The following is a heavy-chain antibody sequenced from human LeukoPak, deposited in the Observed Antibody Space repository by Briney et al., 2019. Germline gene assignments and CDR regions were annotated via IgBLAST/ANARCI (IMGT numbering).Heavy chain of an antibody. D-gene: IGHD3-16*02. CDR1: GGSFSGYY. J-gene: IGHJ6*03. CDR2: INHSGST. CDR3: ARDRRPYDYAWGSYRPYYYYYMDV. Sequence: PSDTLSLTGAVYGGSFSGYYWSWIRQPQGKGLDGIGEINHSGSTNYNPSLKSRVTISVDTSKHQLSLKLRPVTVADTAVYYCARDRRPYDYAWGSYRPYYYYYMDVWGKGTTVTVSS. V-gene: IGHV4-34*01.